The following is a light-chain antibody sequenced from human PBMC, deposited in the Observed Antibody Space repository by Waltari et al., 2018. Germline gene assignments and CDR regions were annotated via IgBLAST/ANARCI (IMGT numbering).Light chain of an antibody. J-gene: IGKJ4*01. CDR1: QSVSSY. Sequence: LSCRASQSVSSYLAWYQQNPGQAPRLLIYDASKRATGIPARFTGSGSGTHFTLTISSLEPEDFAVYYCQQRSKWFTFGGGTKVEIK. CDR2: DAS. V-gene: IGKV3-11*01. CDR3: QQRSKWFT.